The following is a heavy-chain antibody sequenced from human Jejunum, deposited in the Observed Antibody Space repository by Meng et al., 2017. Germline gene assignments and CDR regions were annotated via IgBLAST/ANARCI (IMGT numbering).Heavy chain of an antibody. V-gene: IGHV3-23*01. Sequence: GGSLRPSFVASGFIFGTYVMRWVRQAPGKGLEWFSGISGSGENTYYADSVKGRFTISGDNSKNTLYLQMNSLRAEDTAIYYCAKDWRVDTSVVKYYYYYGMDVWGQGTTVTVSS. D-gene: IGHD5-18*01. CDR2: ISGSGENT. CDR1: GFIFGTYV. CDR3: AKDWRVDTSVVKYYYYYGMDV. J-gene: IGHJ6*02.